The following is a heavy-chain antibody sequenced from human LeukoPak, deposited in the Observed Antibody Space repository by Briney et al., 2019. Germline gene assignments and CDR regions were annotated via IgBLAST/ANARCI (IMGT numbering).Heavy chain of an antibody. CDR2: ISSSSGTI. D-gene: IGHD2-15*01. Sequence: GESLRLSCTASAFAFSNHAMSWVRQAPGKGLEWVSYISSSSGTIYYTDSVKGRFTISRDNAKNSLYLQMNSLRAEDTAVYYCARDRTYSAFDIWGQGTMVTVSS. CDR1: AFAFSNHA. V-gene: IGHV3-48*01. CDR3: ARDRTYSAFDI. J-gene: IGHJ3*02.